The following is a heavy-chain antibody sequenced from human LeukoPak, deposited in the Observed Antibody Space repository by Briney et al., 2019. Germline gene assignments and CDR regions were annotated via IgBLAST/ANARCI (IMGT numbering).Heavy chain of an antibody. CDR1: GFTFSSYA. V-gene: IGHV3-23*01. D-gene: IGHD3-22*01. CDR3: AKPRDSSGYYSYFDY. J-gene: IGHJ4*02. CDR2: ISGSGGST. Sequence: SGGSLRLSCADSGFTFSSYAMIWVRQAPGKGLEWVSAISGSGGSTYYADSVKGRFTISRDNSKNTLYLQMNSLRAEDTAVDYCAKPRDSSGYYSYFDYWGQGTLVTVSS.